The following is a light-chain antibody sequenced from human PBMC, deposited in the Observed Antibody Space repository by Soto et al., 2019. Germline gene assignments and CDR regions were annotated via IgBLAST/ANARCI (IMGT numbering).Light chain of an antibody. CDR1: SSDVGGYSH. V-gene: IGLV2-11*01. Sequence: QSALTQPRSVSGSPGQSVTISCTGTSSDVGGYSHVSWYQLHPGKAPKLMIYDVSLRPSGVPDRFSGSKSGSTASLTISGLQAEDEAEYYCCSNAVSLTGLFGGGTKLTVL. J-gene: IGLJ3*02. CDR2: DVS. CDR3: CSNAVSLTGL.